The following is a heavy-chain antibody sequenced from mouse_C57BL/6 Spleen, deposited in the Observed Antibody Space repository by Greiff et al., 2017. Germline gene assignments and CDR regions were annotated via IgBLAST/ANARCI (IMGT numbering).Heavy chain of an antibody. V-gene: IGHV1-59*01. J-gene: IGHJ4*01. Sequence: VKLQQPGAELVRPGTSVKLSCKASGYTFTSYWMHWVKQRPGQGLEWIGVIDPSDSYTNYNQKFKGKATLTVDTSSSTAYMQLSSLTSEDSAVYYCASSYGRDAMDYWGQGTSVTVSS. D-gene: IGHD1-1*01. CDR2: IDPSDSYT. CDR1: GYTFTSYW. CDR3: ASSYGRDAMDY.